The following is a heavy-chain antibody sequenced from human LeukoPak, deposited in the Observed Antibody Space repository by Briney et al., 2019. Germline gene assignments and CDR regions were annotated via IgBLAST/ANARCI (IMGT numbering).Heavy chain of an antibody. CDR2: IKQDGSEK. D-gene: IGHD2-2*01. CDR3: ARDDCSSISCYHNWFDP. V-gene: IGHV3-7*01. J-gene: IGHJ5*02. Sequence: GGSLRLSCAASGFTFSSYWMSWVRQAPGKGLEWVSHIKQDGSEKYYVDSVKGRFTISSDNAKNSLYLQMNSRRAEDTAVYYCARDDCSSISCYHNWFDPWGQGTLVTVSS. CDR1: GFTFSSYW.